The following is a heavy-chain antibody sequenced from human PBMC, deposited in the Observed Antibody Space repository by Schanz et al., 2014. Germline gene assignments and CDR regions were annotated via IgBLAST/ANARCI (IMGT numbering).Heavy chain of an antibody. J-gene: IGHJ4*02. CDR2: IWYDGSNK. D-gene: IGHD1-26*01. CDR1: GFTFSSYG. Sequence: QVQLVESGGGVVQPGRSLRLSCAASGFTFSSYGMHWVRQAPGKGLEWVAVIWYDGSNKYYADSVKGRFTISRDNSKNTLFLQMNSLRAEDTAVYYCARDHTTESYYSAGPPIDYCGQGTLLTGSS. CDR3: ARDHTTESYYSAGPPIDY. V-gene: IGHV3-33*01.